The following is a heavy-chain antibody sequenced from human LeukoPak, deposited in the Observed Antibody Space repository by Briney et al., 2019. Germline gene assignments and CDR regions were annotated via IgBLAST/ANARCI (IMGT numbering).Heavy chain of an antibody. CDR3: AREVTPDTAMVTLNWFDP. CDR1: GGSISSHY. V-gene: IGHV4-59*11. J-gene: IGHJ5*02. Sequence: SETPSLTCTVSGGSISSHYWSWIRQPPGKGLEWIGYIYYSGSTNYNPSLKSRVTISVDTSKNQFSLKLSSVTAAVTAVYYCAREVTPDTAMVTLNWFDPWGQGTLVTVSS. D-gene: IGHD5-18*01. CDR2: IYYSGST.